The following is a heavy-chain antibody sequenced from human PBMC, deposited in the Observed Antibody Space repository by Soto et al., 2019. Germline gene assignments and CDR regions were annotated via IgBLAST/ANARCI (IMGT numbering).Heavy chain of an antibody. D-gene: IGHD3-3*01. J-gene: IGHJ6*02. CDR2: ISAYNGNT. CDR1: GYTFTSYG. V-gene: IGHV1-18*01. CDR3: ARDHMYYDFWSGYSETYYYYYGMDV. Sequence: GASVKVSCKASGYTFTSYGISWVRQAPGQGLEWMGWISAYNGNTNYAQKLQGRVTMTTDTSTSTAYMELRSLRSDDTAVYYCARDHMYYDFWSGYSETYYYYYGMDVWGQGTTVTVPS.